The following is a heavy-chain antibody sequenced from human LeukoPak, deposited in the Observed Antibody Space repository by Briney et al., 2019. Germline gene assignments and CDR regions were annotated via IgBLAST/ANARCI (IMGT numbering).Heavy chain of an antibody. CDR1: GGSISSSSYY. V-gene: IGHV4-39*01. J-gene: IGHJ4*02. D-gene: IGHD2-8*01. CDR2: IYYSGST. Sequence: SETLSHTCTVSGGSISSSSYYWGWIRQPPGKGLEWIGSIYYSGSTYYNPSLKSRVTISVDTSKNQFSLKLSSVTAADTAVYYCARSIVLMVYPETWGQGTLVTVSS. CDR3: ARSIVLMVYPET.